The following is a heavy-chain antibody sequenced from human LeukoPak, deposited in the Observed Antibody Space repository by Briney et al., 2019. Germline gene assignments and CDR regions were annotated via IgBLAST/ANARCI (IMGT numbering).Heavy chain of an antibody. D-gene: IGHD3-22*01. CDR3: AHRVGYYDSSGYYDY. CDR1: GFSLSTSGVG. J-gene: IGHJ4*02. Sequence: SGPTLVKPTQTLTLTCTFSGFSLSTSGVGVGWIRQPPGKALEWLALIYWDDDKRYSPSLKSRLTTTKDTSKNQVVLTMTNMDPVDTATYYCAHRVGYYDSSGYYDYWGQGTLVTVSS. V-gene: IGHV2-5*02. CDR2: IYWDDDK.